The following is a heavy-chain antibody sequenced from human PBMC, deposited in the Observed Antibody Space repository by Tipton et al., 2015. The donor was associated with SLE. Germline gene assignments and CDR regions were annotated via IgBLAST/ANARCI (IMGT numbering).Heavy chain of an antibody. CDR3: VKGGSGSYYWGYYFDY. Sequence: SLRLSCSASGFTFSSYAMHWVRQAPGKGLEYVSAISSNGGSTYYADSVKGRFTISRGNSKNTLYLQMSSLRAEDTAVYYCVKGGSGSYYWGYYFDYWGQGTLVTVSS. D-gene: IGHD1-26*01. CDR2: ISSNGGST. CDR1: GFTFSSYA. J-gene: IGHJ4*02. V-gene: IGHV3-64D*06.